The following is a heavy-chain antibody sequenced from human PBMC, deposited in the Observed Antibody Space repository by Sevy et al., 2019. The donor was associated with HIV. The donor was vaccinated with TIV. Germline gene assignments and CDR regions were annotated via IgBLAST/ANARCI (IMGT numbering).Heavy chain of an antibody. J-gene: IGHJ4*02. CDR3: AKERGGSGYPWLDY. CDR1: GFTFSSYA. V-gene: IGHV3-23*01. CDR2: ISGSGGST. D-gene: IGHD3-22*01. Sequence: GGSLRLSCAASGFTFSSYAMSWVRQAPGKGLEWVSAISGSGGSTYYADSVKGRFTISSDNSKNTLYLQMNSLRAEDTAVYYCAKERGGSGYPWLDYWGQGTLVTVSS.